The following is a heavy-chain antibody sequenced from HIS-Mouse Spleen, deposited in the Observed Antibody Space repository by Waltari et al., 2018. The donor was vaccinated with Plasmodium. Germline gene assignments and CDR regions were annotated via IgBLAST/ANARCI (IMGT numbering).Heavy chain of an antibody. Sequence: QLQLQESGPGLVKPSETLSLTCTVSGGSISSSSYYWGWIRQPPGKGLEWLGSIYYSGSTSYNPSLKSRVTISVETSKNQFSLKLSSVTAADTAVYYCARRGGSYYYFDYWGQGTLVTVSS. J-gene: IGHJ4*02. D-gene: IGHD1-26*01. CDR2: IYYSGST. V-gene: IGHV4-39*01. CDR3: ARRGGSYYYFDY. CDR1: GGSISSSSYY.